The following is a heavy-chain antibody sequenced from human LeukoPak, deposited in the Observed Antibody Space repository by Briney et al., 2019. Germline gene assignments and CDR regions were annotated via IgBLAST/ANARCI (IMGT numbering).Heavy chain of an antibody. CDR1: GYTFTSYY. J-gene: IGHJ3*02. Sequence: ASVKVSCKASGYTFTSYYMHWVRQAPGQGVEWMGIINPSGVSTSYAQKFQCRVTMTRDMSTSTVYMELSSLRSEDTAVYYCARGTLGYCSGGSCYSDLYAFDIWGQGTMVTVSS. CDR2: INPSGVST. CDR3: ARGTLGYCSGGSCYSDLYAFDI. D-gene: IGHD2-15*01. V-gene: IGHV1-46*01.